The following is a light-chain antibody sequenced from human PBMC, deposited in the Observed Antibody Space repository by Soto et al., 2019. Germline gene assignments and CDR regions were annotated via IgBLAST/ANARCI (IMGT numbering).Light chain of an antibody. CDR1: QRINNY. Sequence: EIVLTQSPVTLSLSPGERATLSCRASQRINNYLAWYQQKPGQPPRLLIYDASNRSTAIPVRFSGSGSGTDFTLTISSREPEDSAVYYCQYRGIWPPGATFGGGTKVEIK. V-gene: IGKV3-11*01. J-gene: IGKJ4*01. CDR2: DAS. CDR3: QYRGIWPPGAT.